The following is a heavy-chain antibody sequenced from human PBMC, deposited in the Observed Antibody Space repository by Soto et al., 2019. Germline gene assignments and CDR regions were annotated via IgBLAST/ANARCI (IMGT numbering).Heavy chain of an antibody. V-gene: IGHV3-11*01. CDR3: ARDSYGYFGENYYYYYYGMDV. CDR2: ISSSGSTI. CDR1: GFTFSDYY. D-gene: IGHD5-18*01. J-gene: IGHJ6*02. Sequence: KAVGSLRLSGAASGFTFSDYYMSWIRQAPGKGLEWVSYISSSGSTIYYADSVKGRFTISRDNAKNSLYLQMNSLRAEDTAVYYCARDSYGYFGENYYYYYYGMDVWGQGTTVTVSS.